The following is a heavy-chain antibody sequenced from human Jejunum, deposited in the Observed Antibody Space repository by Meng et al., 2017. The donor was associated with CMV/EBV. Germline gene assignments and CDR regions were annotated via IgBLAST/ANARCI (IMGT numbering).Heavy chain of an antibody. D-gene: IGHD6-13*01. Sequence: GCPFITYAIHWVRQSPGAGLEWVSSISPSGSYKYYADSVKGRFTISRDNAKNSVHLDMNSLRAEDTAVYYCARLEPLAAGGFFDYWGQGTPVTVSS. J-gene: IGHJ4*02. CDR3: ARLEPLAAGGFFDY. CDR1: GCPFITYA. CDR2: ISPSGSYK. V-gene: IGHV3-21*06.